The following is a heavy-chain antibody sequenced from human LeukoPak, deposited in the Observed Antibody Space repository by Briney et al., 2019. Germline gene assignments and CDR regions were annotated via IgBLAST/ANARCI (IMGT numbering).Heavy chain of an antibody. V-gene: IGHV4-34*01. CDR3: ASDIRGRAAALDY. D-gene: IGHD6-13*01. Sequence: SETLSLTCAVYGGSFSGYYWSWIRQPPGKGLVWIGEINHSGSTNYNPSLKSRVTISVDTSKNQFSLKLSSVTAADTAVYYCASDIRGRAAALDYWGQGTLVTVSS. J-gene: IGHJ4*02. CDR2: INHSGST. CDR1: GGSFSGYY.